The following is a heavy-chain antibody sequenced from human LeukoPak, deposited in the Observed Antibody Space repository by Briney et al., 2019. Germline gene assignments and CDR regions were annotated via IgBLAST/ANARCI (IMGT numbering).Heavy chain of an antibody. CDR1: GFTVSSNY. Sequence: GGSLRLSCAASGFTVSSNYMSWVRQAPGKGLEWVSGINWNGGSTGYADSVKGRFTISRDNAKNSLYLQMNSLRAEDTALYYCARRGQYCTNGVCYRGYYYYMDVWGKGTTVTVSS. CDR2: INWNGGST. CDR3: ARRGQYCTNGVCYRGYYYYMDV. J-gene: IGHJ6*03. V-gene: IGHV3-20*04. D-gene: IGHD2-8*01.